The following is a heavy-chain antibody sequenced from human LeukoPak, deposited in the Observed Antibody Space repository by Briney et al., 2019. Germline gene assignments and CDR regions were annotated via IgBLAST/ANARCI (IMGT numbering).Heavy chain of an antibody. CDR1: GFTFDDYA. J-gene: IGHJ3*02. D-gene: IGHD3-22*01. CDR2: ISWNSGIT. CDR3: AESATMIGHDAFDI. V-gene: IGHV3-9*03. Sequence: PGGSLRLSCAASGFTFDDYAMHWVRQAPGKGLEWVSSISWNSGITGYADSVRGRFTISRDNAKNSLYLQMNSLRAEDMALYYCAESATMIGHDAFDIWGQGTMVTVSS.